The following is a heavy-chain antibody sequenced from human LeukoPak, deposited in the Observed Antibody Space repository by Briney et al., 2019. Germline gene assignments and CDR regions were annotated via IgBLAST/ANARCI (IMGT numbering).Heavy chain of an antibody. CDR3: ARVRLSYYYGSGSYYYDY. Sequence: GGSLRLSCAASGFTFSGYSMNWVRQAPGKGLEWVSSISSSSSYIYYADSVKGRFTISRDNAKNSLYLQMNSLRAEDTAVYYCARVRLSYYYGSGSYYYDYWGQGTLVTVSS. CDR2: ISSSSSYI. J-gene: IGHJ4*02. CDR1: GFTFSGYS. D-gene: IGHD3-10*01. V-gene: IGHV3-21*01.